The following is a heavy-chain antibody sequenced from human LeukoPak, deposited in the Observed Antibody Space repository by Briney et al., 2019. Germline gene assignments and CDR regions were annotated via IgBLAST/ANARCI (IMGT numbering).Heavy chain of an antibody. J-gene: IGHJ4*02. V-gene: IGHV3-48*01. CDR1: GFTFSSYS. CDR2: ISSSSSTI. D-gene: IGHD5-18*01. CDR3: ARGSSRGYSYGFYFDY. Sequence: GGSLRLSCAASGFTFSSYSMNWVRQAPGKGLEWVSYISSSSSTIYYADSVKGRFTISRDNAKNPLYLQMNSLRAEDTAVYYCARGSSRGYSYGFYFDYWGQGTLVTVSS.